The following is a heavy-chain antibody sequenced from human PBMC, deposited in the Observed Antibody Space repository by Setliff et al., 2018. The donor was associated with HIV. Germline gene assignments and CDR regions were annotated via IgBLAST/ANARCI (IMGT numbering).Heavy chain of an antibody. CDR3: ARHAAGPDGPFDY. CDR2: VYHTGST. J-gene: IGHJ4*02. Sequence: PSETLSLTCGVSGYSMSSGYYWGWIRQPPGKGLEWIGNVYHTGSTYYNPSLKSLVTISVDTSNNQFSLKLSSVIAADTAVYYCARHAAGPDGPFDYWGQGTLVTVSS. D-gene: IGHD2-2*01. CDR1: GYSMSSGYY. V-gene: IGHV4-38-2*01.